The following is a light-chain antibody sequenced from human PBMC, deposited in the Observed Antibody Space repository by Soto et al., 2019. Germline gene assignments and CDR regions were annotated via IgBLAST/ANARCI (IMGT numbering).Light chain of an antibody. J-gene: IGKJ1*01. Sequence: DIQMTQSPSTLSASVGDRVTITCRASQSINNYLAWYQQKPGKAPTVLIYKASNLESGDPSRFSGSGSGTELTLSISSLQTDDFATYYCQQYESFPRTFGQGTKVEIK. V-gene: IGKV1-5*03. CDR3: QQYESFPRT. CDR2: KAS. CDR1: QSINNY.